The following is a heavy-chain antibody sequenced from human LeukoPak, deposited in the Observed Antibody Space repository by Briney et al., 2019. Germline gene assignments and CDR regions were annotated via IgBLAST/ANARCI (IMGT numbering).Heavy chain of an antibody. D-gene: IGHD2-2*01. J-gene: IGHJ3*02. V-gene: IGHV4-38-2*01. CDR1: GYSISSGYY. Sequence: SETLSLTCAVSGYSISSGYYWGWIRQPPGKGLEWIGSIYHSGSTYYNPSLMSRVTISVDTSKNQFSLNLSSVTAADTAVYYCARRAIVVIHQNAVWSAFDIWGQGTMVTVSS. CDR3: ARRAIVVIHQNAVWSAFDI. CDR2: IYHSGST.